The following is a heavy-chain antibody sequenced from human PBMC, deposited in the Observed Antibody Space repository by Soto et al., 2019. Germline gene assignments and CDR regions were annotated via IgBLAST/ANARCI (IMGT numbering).Heavy chain of an antibody. Sequence: EVQLMESGGGLAQPGGSLRLSCAASGFTFSDHYMDWVRQAPGKGLEWVGRIRKRINSYSTEYAASVKGRFTISRDDSKNSLYLHMNSLKTDDTAVSYCARVMVVAGHYYFDYWGQGTLVTVSS. V-gene: IGHV3-72*01. J-gene: IGHJ4*02. D-gene: IGHD6-19*01. CDR2: IRKRINSYST. CDR3: ARVMVVAGHYYFDY. CDR1: GFTFSDHY.